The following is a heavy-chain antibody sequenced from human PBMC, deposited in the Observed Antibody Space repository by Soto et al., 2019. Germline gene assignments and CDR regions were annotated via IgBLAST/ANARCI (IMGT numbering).Heavy chain of an antibody. D-gene: IGHD6-6*01. CDR3: ARDHRSSFYDYYGMDV. J-gene: IGHJ6*02. V-gene: IGHV3-33*01. CDR1: GFTFISYG. Sequence: QVQLVESGGGVVQPERSLRLSCAASGFTFISYGMHWVRQAPGKGLEWVAVTWYDGSKKYYADSVKGRFTISRDNSRNTLHLQMNSLRAADTAVYYCARDHRSSFYDYYGMDVWGQGTTVTVSS. CDR2: TWYDGSKK.